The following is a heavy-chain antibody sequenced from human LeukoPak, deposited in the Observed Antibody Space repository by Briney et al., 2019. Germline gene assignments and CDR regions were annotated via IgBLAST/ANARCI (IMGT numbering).Heavy chain of an antibody. CDR1: GGSISSGGYY. CDR3: ARVYRYWFDP. Sequence: SQTLSLTCTVSGGSISSGGYYWSWIRQHPVKGLEWIGYIYYSGSTYYNPSLKSRVTISVDTSKNQFSLKLSSVTAADTAVYYCARVYRYWFDPWGQGTLVTVSS. V-gene: IGHV4-31*03. CDR2: IYYSGST. D-gene: IGHD5/OR15-5a*01. J-gene: IGHJ5*02.